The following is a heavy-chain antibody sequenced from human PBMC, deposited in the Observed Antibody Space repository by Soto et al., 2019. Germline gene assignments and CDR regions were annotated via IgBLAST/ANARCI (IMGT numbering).Heavy chain of an antibody. J-gene: IGHJ4*02. CDR2: VYYSGST. CDR1: GDSVSSGTYF. V-gene: IGHV4-61*01. CDR3: AREGGIVGATTVDY. Sequence: PSETLSLTCTVSGDSVSSGTYFWSWIRQPPGKGLEWIGYVYYSGSTNYNPTLKSRVTISVDTSKNQFSLKLSSVTAADTAVYYCAREGGIVGATTVDYWGQGTLVTVSS. D-gene: IGHD1-26*01.